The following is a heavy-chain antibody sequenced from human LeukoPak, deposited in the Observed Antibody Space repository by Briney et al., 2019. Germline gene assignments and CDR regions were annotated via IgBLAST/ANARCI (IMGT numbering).Heavy chain of an antibody. J-gene: IGHJ5*02. Sequence: KSSETLSLTCTVSGGSISSYCWSWIRQPPGKGLEWIGYTYYSGSTNYNPSLKSRVTISVDTSKNQFSLKLSSVTAADTAVYYCARFIDEIDNWFDPWGQGTLVTVSS. D-gene: IGHD3-16*02. V-gene: IGHV4-59*01. CDR2: TYYSGST. CDR3: ARFIDEIDNWFDP. CDR1: GGSISSYC.